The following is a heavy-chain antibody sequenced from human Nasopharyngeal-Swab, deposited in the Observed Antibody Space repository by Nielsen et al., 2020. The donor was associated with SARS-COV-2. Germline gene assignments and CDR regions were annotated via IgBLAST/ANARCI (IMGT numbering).Heavy chain of an antibody. J-gene: IGHJ6*03. CDR3: ARTMNWYSSSWYEGYYYYYMDV. CDR2: IYPGDSDT. V-gene: IGHV5-51*01. CDR1: GYSFTSYW. Sequence: GESLKISCKGSGYSFTSYWIGWVRQMPGKALEWMGIIYPGDSDTRYSPSFQGQVTISADKSISTAYLQWSSLKASDTAMYYCARTMNWYSSSWYEGYYYYYMDVWGKGTTVTVSS. D-gene: IGHD6-13*01.